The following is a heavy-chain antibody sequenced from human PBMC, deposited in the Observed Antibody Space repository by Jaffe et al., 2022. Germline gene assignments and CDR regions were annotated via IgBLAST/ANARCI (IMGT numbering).Heavy chain of an antibody. J-gene: IGHJ4*02. Sequence: EVQLVESGGGLVQPGGSLRLSCAASGFTFSSYEMNWVRQAPGKGLEWVSYISSSGSTIYYADSVKGRFTISRDNAKNSLYLQMNSLRAEDTAVYYCARERASVEQQLVRAYFDYWGQGTLVTVSS. D-gene: IGHD6-13*01. CDR1: GFTFSSYE. V-gene: IGHV3-48*03. CDR2: ISSSGSTI. CDR3: ARERASVEQQLVRAYFDY.